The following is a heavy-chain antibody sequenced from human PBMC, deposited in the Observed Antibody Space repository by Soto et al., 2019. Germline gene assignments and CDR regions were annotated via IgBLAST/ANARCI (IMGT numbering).Heavy chain of an antibody. Sequence: ASVKVSCKASGYTFTSYYMHWVRQAPGQGLEWMGIINPSGGSTSYAQKFQGRVTMTRDTSTSTVYMELSSLRSEDTAVYYCARPSIAVVGGDAFDIWGQGTMVT. V-gene: IGHV1-46*03. J-gene: IGHJ3*02. CDR2: INPSGGST. D-gene: IGHD6-19*01. CDR1: GYTFTSYY. CDR3: ARPSIAVVGGDAFDI.